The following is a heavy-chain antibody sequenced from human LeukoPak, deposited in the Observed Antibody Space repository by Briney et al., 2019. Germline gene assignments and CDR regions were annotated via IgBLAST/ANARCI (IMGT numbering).Heavy chain of an antibody. V-gene: IGHV3-23*01. J-gene: IGHJ4*02. CDR3: AKFGFGELHPYYFDY. Sequence: PGGSLRLSCAASGFTFSSYGMSWVRQAPGKGLEWVSAISGSGGSTYYADSVKGRFTISRDNSKNTLYLQMNSLRAEDTAVYYCAKFGFGELHPYYFDYWGQGTLVTVSS. D-gene: IGHD3-10*01. CDR1: GFTFSSYG. CDR2: ISGSGGST.